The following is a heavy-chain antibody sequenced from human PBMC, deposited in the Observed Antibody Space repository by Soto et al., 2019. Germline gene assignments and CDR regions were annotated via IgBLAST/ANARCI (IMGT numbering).Heavy chain of an antibody. J-gene: IGHJ4*02. CDR1: GFIFSRCG. CDR3: VQDRGPFVDGRERGDY. Sequence: QVQLVESGGGVVQPGRSLRLSCAASGFIFSRCGMHWVRQAPGKGLEWVAVISYDGINKYYEDSVKGRFAISRDNSKNTLYLQMNSLSADDTAVYYCVQDRGPFVDGRERGDYWGQGTLVAVSS. V-gene: IGHV3-30*18. D-gene: IGHD2-21*01. CDR2: ISYDGINK.